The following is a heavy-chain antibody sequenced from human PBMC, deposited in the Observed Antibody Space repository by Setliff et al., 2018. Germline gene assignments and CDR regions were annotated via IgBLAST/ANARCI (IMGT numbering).Heavy chain of an antibody. Sequence: GASVKVSCKVSGYTLTELSMHWVRQAPGKGLEWMGGFDPEDGETIYAQKFQGRVTMTEDTSTDTAYVELSSLRSEDTAVYYCATGFVGFGVVPRALDVWGKGTTVTVSS. CDR3: ATGFVGFGVVPRALDV. CDR1: GYTLTELS. CDR2: FDPEDGET. J-gene: IGHJ6*04. V-gene: IGHV1-24*01. D-gene: IGHD3-3*01.